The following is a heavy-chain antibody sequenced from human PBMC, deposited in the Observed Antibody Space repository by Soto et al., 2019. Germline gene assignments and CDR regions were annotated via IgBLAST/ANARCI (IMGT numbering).Heavy chain of an antibody. D-gene: IGHD4-4*01. Sequence: GGSLRLSCAASGFTFDDYAMHWVRQAPGKGLEWVSGISWNSGSIGYADSVKGRFTISRDNAKNSLYLQMNSLRAEDTALYYCAKDTGTVMDYYYYGMDVWGQGTTVTVS. J-gene: IGHJ6*02. CDR2: ISWNSGSI. CDR1: GFTFDDYA. V-gene: IGHV3-9*01. CDR3: AKDTGTVMDYYYYGMDV.